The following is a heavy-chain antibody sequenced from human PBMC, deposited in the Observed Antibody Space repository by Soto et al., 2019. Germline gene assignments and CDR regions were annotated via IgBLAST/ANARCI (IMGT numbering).Heavy chain of an antibody. Sequence: GETLKISCKGSGYSFTSYWIGWVRQMPGKGLEWMGIIYPGDSDTRYSPSFQGQVTISADKSISTAYLQWSSLKASDTAMYYCARVYCTNGVCYTGYFDYWGQGTLVTVSS. CDR2: IYPGDSDT. CDR3: ARVYCTNGVCYTGYFDY. V-gene: IGHV5-51*01. J-gene: IGHJ4*02. D-gene: IGHD2-8*01. CDR1: GYSFTSYW.